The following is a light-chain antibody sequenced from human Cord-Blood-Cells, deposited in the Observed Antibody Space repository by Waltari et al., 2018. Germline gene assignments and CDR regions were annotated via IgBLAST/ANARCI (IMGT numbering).Light chain of an antibody. Sequence: QSALTQPASVSGSPGQSITISCTGTSSDVGGYNYVSWYQQHPGKAPKLMSYDVSKRPSGVSNRFSGSKSGTTASLTISGLQAENEADYYCSSYTSSSTGWVFGGGTKLTVL. V-gene: IGLV2-14*01. CDR2: DVS. J-gene: IGLJ3*02. CDR1: SSDVGGYNY. CDR3: SSYTSSSTGWV.